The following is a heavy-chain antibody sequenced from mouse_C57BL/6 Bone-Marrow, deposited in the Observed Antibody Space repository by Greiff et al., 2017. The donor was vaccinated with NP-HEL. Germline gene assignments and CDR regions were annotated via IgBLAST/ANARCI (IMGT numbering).Heavy chain of an antibody. CDR3: ARSRGWDPSYWYFDV. CDR1: GYTFTSYW. V-gene: IGHV1-55*01. D-gene: IGHD4-1*01. Sequence: QVQLQQPGAELVKPGASVKMSCKASGYTFTSYWITWVKQRPGQGLGWIGDIYPGSGSTNYNEKFKSKATLTVDTSSSTAYMQLSSLTSEDSAVYYCARSRGWDPSYWYFDVWGTGTTVTVSS. CDR2: IYPGSGST. J-gene: IGHJ1*03.